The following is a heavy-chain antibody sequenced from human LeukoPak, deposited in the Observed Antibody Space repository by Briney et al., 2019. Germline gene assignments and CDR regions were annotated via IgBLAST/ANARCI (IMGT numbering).Heavy chain of an antibody. Sequence: SETLSLTCTVSGDSISNSRYYWGWIRQPPGKGLDWIGTISHSGSAQFHPSLKSRFSIFLHMSTNQFSLAVTSVTSADSAKYYCARLTNDFSSDHYTGGYYYLDVWGKGTTVIVSS. CDR2: ISHSGSA. D-gene: IGHD3-3*01. CDR1: GDSISNSRYY. J-gene: IGHJ6*03. V-gene: IGHV4-39*01. CDR3: ARLTNDFSSDHYTGGYYYLDV.